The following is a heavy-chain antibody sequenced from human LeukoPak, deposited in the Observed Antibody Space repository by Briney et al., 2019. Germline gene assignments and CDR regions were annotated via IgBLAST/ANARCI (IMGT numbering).Heavy chain of an antibody. CDR3: AKVMPPGRIRFYSYYMDV. J-gene: IGHJ6*03. CDR2: IRYDGSNE. D-gene: IGHD2-15*01. V-gene: IGHV3-30*02. CDR1: GFTFSSHW. Sequence: GGSLRLSCAASGFTFSSHWMTWIRQAPGKGLEWVAFIRYDGSNEYYADSVKGRFTISRDKSKNTLSLQMNGLRVEDTAVYYCAKVMPPGRIRFYSYYMDVWGKGTTVTVS.